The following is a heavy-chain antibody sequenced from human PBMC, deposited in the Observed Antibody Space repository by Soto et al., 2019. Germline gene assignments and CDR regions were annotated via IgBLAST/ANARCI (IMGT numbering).Heavy chain of an antibody. Sequence: LSLTCTVSGGSISSGGYYWSWIRQHPGKGLEWIGYIYYSGSTYYNPSLKSRVTISVDTSKNQFSLKLSSVTAADTAVYYCARSYGGPGGVGYYYYYGMDVWGQGTTVTVSS. J-gene: IGHJ6*02. CDR1: GGSISSGGYY. D-gene: IGHD4-17*01. V-gene: IGHV4-31*03. CDR2: IYYSGST. CDR3: ARSYGGPGGVGYYYYYGMDV.